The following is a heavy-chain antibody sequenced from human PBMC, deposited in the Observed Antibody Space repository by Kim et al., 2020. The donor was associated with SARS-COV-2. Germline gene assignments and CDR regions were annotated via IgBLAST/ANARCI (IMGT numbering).Heavy chain of an antibody. Sequence: ASVKVSCKASGYTFTGYYMHWVRQAPGQGLEWMGWINPNSGGTNYAQKFQGRVTMTRDTSISTAYMELSRLRSDDTAVYYCARGGWDIVVVPAADDAFDIWGQGTMVTVSS. J-gene: IGHJ3*02. CDR3: ARGGWDIVVVPAADDAFDI. CDR1: GYTFTGYY. D-gene: IGHD2-2*01. CDR2: INPNSGGT. V-gene: IGHV1-2*02.